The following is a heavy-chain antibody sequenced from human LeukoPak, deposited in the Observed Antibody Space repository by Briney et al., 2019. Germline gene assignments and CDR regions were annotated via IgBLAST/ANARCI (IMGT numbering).Heavy chain of an antibody. Sequence: GGSLRLSCAASGFTFSRYWMSWVRQAPGKGLEWVANIKQDGSAKYYVDSVKGRFTISRDNAKNSLYLQMGSLRAEDMAVYYCARDRSIGGRDGYNFYYWGQGTLVTVSS. V-gene: IGHV3-7*01. CDR3: ARDRSIGGRDGYNFYY. J-gene: IGHJ4*02. D-gene: IGHD5-24*01. CDR1: GFTFSRYW. CDR2: IKQDGSAK.